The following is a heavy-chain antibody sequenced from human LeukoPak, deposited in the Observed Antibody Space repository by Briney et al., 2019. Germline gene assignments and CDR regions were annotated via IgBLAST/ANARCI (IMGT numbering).Heavy chain of an antibody. CDR3: VRHGLISSGWSHWFDP. CDR2: YYSARA. V-gene: IGHV4-39*01. J-gene: IGHJ5*02. Sequence: PSETLSLTCAVSGGSISSSGYSWGWIRQPPGKGLEWIGTYYSARAYYYYNPSLKNRVTISVDTSNNQFSLKLSSVTAADTAVYYCVRHGLISSGWSHWFDPWGQGTLVTVSS. CDR1: GGSISSSGYS. D-gene: IGHD6-13*01.